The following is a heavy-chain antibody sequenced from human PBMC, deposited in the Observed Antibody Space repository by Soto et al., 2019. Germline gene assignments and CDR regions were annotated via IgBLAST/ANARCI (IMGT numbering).Heavy chain of an antibody. J-gene: IGHJ4*02. V-gene: IGHV3-49*04. D-gene: IGHD5-12*01. Sequence: EVQLVESGGGLVQPGRSLRLSCTASGFTYGDYTLSWVRQAPGKGLEWVGFIRSKGYGGTTEYAASVKGRFTISRDDSESIAYLQMNSLKTEDTAVYYCTRKRDGYNLLFDYWGQGTLVTVSS. CDR3: TRKRDGYNLLFDY. CDR1: GFTYGDYT. CDR2: IRSKGYGGTT.